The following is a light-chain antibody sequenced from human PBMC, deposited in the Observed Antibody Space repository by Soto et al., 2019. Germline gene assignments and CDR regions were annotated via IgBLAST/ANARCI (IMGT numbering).Light chain of an antibody. Sequence: QSVLTQPASVSGSPGQSITISCTGTSSDVGTYNLVSWYQQHPGKAPKLMIYEGSKRPSGVSNRFSGSKSGNTASLTISGLQAEDEADYYCCSYAISGSFVFGTGTKLTVL. J-gene: IGLJ1*01. CDR1: SSDVGTYNL. CDR2: EGS. CDR3: CSYAISGSFV. V-gene: IGLV2-23*01.